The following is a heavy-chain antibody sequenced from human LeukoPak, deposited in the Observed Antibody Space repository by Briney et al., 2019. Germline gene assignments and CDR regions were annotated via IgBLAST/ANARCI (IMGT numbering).Heavy chain of an antibody. CDR3: ARVRGLDIAAAGKFHHYYYYIDV. CDR1: RYTVTLYS. V-gene: IGHV1-2*02. J-gene: IGHJ6*03. Sequence: ASATFSCVASRYTVTLYSISWGRRAPGQGLEGLGWCKPNSAGTNYAQKFRGRVTMTRDTSISPAYMALSRLRSDDTAVYYCARVRGLDIAAAGKFHHYYYYIDVWGKETTVTVSS. D-gene: IGHD6-13*01. CDR2: CKPNSAGT.